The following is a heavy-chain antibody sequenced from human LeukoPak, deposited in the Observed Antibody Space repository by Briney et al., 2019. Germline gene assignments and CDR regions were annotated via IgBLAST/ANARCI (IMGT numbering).Heavy chain of an antibody. CDR2: ISWNSGSI. D-gene: IGHD2-2*01. Sequence: GRSLRLSCAASGFTFDDYAMHWVRQAPGKSLEWVSGISWNSGSIGYADSVKGRFTISRDNAKNSLYLQMNSLRAEDMALYYCAKGGYCSSTSCYDYYYYYMDVWGKGTTVTVSS. V-gene: IGHV3-9*03. J-gene: IGHJ6*03. CDR3: AKGGYCSSTSCYDYYYYYMDV. CDR1: GFTFDDYA.